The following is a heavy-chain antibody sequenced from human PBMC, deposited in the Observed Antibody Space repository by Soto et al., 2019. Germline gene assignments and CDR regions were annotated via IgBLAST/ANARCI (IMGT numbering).Heavy chain of an antibody. CDR1: GGSISSYY. J-gene: IGHJ6*02. CDR2: IYTSGST. CDR3: AREPAAGLFYYYGMDV. D-gene: IGHD6-13*01. Sequence: SETLSLTCTVSGGSISSYYWSWIRQPAGKGLEWIGRIYTSGSTNYNPSLKSRVTMSVGTSKNQFSLKLSSVTAADTAVYYCAREPAAGLFYYYGMDVWGQGTTVTVSS. V-gene: IGHV4-4*07.